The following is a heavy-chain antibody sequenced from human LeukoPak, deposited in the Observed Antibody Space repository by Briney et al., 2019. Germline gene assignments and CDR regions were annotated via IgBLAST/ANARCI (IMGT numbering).Heavy chain of an antibody. CDR3: ASAAAAGILDV. J-gene: IGHJ6*04. Sequence: SETLSLTCTVSGGSISSYYWSWIRQPPGKGLEWIGYIYYSGSTNYIPSLKSRVTISVDTSKNQFSLKLSSVTAADTAVYYCASAAAAGILDVWGKGTTVTVSS. V-gene: IGHV4-59*01. D-gene: IGHD6-13*01. CDR2: IYYSGST. CDR1: GGSISSYY.